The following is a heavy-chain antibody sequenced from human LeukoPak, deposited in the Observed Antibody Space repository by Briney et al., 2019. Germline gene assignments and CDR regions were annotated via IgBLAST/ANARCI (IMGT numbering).Heavy chain of an antibody. CDR1: GGTFSSYA. J-gene: IGHJ4*02. D-gene: IGHD5-24*01. Sequence: SVKVSCKASGGTFSSYAISWVRQAPGQGLEWMGGIIPILGIANYAQKFQGRVTITADKSTSTAYMELSSLRSEDTAVYYCARPAGWRWLQHPLNYWGQGTLVTVSS. CDR2: IIPILGIA. CDR3: ARPAGWRWLQHPLNY. V-gene: IGHV1-69*10.